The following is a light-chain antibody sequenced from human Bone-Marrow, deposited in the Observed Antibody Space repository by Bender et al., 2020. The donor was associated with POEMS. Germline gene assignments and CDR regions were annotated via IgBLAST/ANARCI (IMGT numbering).Light chain of an antibody. Sequence: QSGLTQPASVSGSPGQSITISCTGTSSDIGTYKYVSWYQQHPGSAPKLIISDVSNRPSGVPDRFSGSKSGNTASLTISGLQAEDEGDYYCTSYTTSSTYVFGTGTKVTVL. CDR2: DVS. CDR3: TSYTTSSTYV. CDR1: SSDIGTYKY. V-gene: IGLV2-14*03. J-gene: IGLJ1*01.